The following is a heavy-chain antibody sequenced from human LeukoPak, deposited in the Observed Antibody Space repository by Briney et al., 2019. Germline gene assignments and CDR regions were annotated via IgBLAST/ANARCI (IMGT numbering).Heavy chain of an antibody. Sequence: GGSLRLSCAASGFTFSSYWMNWARQAPGKGLEWVASINHNGNVNYYVDSVKGRFTISRDNSKNTLYLQMNSLRAEDTAVYYCARGAGTDLYFDYWGQGTLVTVSS. J-gene: IGHJ4*02. V-gene: IGHV3-7*01. CDR1: GFTFSSYW. CDR3: ARGAGTDLYFDY. CDR2: INHNGNVN. D-gene: IGHD6-19*01.